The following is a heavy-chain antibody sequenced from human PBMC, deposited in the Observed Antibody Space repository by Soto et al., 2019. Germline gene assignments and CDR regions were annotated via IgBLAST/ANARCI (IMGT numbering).Heavy chain of an antibody. J-gene: IGHJ4*02. Sequence: ASVKVSCKASGYTFTSYAISWMRQAPGQGLEWMGWISAYNGNTNYAQKLQGRVTMTTDTSTSPAYLELRSLRSDDPADYYCERRDRSFWQQLVGPPPIFGYWSQGTLVTVSS. CDR1: GYTFTSYA. D-gene: IGHD6-13*01. V-gene: IGHV1-18*01. CDR3: ERRDRSFWQQLVGPPPIFGY. CDR2: ISAYNGNT.